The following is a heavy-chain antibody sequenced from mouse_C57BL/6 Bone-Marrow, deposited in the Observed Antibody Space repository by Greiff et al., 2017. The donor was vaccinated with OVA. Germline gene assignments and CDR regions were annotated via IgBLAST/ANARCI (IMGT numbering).Heavy chain of an antibody. CDR1: GFSLTSYG. Sequence: VKLVESGPGLVQPSQSLSITCTVSGFSLTSYGVHWVRQSPGKGLEWLGVIWRGGSTDYNAAFISRLSISKDNSKSQVFFKMNSLQADDTAIYYCARNSGGTWYFDVWGTGTTVTVSS. CDR3: ARNSGGTWYFDV. D-gene: IGHD4-1*01. V-gene: IGHV2-2*01. CDR2: IWRGGST. J-gene: IGHJ1*03.